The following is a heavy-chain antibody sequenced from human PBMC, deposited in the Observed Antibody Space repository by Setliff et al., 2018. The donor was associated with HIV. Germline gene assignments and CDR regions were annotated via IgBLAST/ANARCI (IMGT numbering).Heavy chain of an antibody. J-gene: IGHJ4*02. CDR1: GFTFTTYW. D-gene: IGHD6-13*01. CDR3: ARDRGAAGF. CDR2: INSDGSSI. V-gene: IGHV3-74*01. Sequence: GGSLRLSCAASGFTFTTYWMHWVRQVPGKGLVWVSRINSDGSSIGYADSVKGRFTISRDNVNNAVYLQMNSLRAEDTAIYYCARDRGAAGFWGQGTLVTVSS.